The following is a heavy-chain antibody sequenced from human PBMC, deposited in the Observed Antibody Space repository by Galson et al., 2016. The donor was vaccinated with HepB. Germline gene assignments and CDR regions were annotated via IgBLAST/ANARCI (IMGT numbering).Heavy chain of an antibody. CDR3: AIWEWGLPPC. CDR2: LHTSGAP. D-gene: IGHD1-26*01. J-gene: IGHJ4*02. Sequence: SLRLSCAASGFTFSISAMNWVRQAPGKGLEWVSGLHTSGAPYYADPVRGRFTIPRDNSKNTLYLQMSSLRAEDTAVYYCAIWEWGLPPCWGQGTLVTVSS. V-gene: IGHV3-23*01. CDR1: GFTFSISA.